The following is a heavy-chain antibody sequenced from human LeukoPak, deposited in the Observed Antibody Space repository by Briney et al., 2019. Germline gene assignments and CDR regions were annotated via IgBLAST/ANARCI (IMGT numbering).Heavy chain of an antibody. CDR1: GFTFSSYG. V-gene: IGHV3-33*01. CDR2: IWYDGSNK. J-gene: IGHJ4*02. Sequence: GGSLRLSCAASGFTFSSYGMHWVRQAPGKGLEWVAVIWYDGSNKYYADSVKGRFTISRDNSKNTLYLQMNSLRAEDTAVYYCARSVRWLQIDYWGQGTLVTVSS. D-gene: IGHD5-12*01. CDR3: ARSVRWLQIDY.